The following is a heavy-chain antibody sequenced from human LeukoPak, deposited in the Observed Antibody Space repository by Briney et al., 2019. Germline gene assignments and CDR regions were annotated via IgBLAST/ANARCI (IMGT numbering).Heavy chain of an antibody. Sequence: GGSLRLSCSASGFTFSSYAMHWVRQAPGKGLQYVSAITTNGGSTYYADSVKGRFTISRDNSKNTLYLQMSSLRPEDTAVYYCVPRPATNFWSTYYTDSWGQGTLVTVSS. J-gene: IGHJ4*02. CDR1: GFTFSSYA. CDR3: VPRPATNFWSTYYTDS. V-gene: IGHV3-64D*09. D-gene: IGHD3-3*01. CDR2: ITTNGGST.